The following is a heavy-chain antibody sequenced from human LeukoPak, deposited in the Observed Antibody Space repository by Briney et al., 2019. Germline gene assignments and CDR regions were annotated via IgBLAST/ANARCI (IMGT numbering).Heavy chain of an antibody. Sequence: GGSLRLSCAASEFTFSDYAMHWVRQAPGKGLEWVALISYDGSNKYYADSVKGRFTISRDNSKNTLYLRMNSLRAEDTALYYCAREWTYSSGWPASGYWGQGTLVTVSS. CDR2: ISYDGSNK. CDR3: AREWTYSSGWPASGY. V-gene: IGHV3-30-3*01. D-gene: IGHD6-19*01. CDR1: EFTFSDYA. J-gene: IGHJ4*02.